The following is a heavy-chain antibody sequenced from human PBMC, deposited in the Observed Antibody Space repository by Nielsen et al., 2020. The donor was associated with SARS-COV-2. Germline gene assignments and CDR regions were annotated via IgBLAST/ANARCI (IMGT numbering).Heavy chain of an antibody. Sequence: GESLKISCAASGFTFNSYGMHWVRRAPGKGLEWVSGISESGGGTFYADSVKGRFTISRDNSKNTLYLQMNSLRAEDTAVYYCARWGGLNAFDIWGQGTMVTVSS. CDR3: ARWGGLNAFDI. CDR2: ISESGGGT. CDR1: GFTFNSYG. J-gene: IGHJ3*02. D-gene: IGHD1-26*01. V-gene: IGHV3-23*01.